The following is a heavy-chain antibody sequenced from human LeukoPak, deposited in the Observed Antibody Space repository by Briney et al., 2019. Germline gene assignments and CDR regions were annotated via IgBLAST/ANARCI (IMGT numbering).Heavy chain of an antibody. CDR2: INNDGTAT. CDR1: GFTFNYFW. V-gene: IGHV3-74*01. D-gene: IGHD3-22*01. CDR3: ARRGHYYDSNGYDMGDDAFDM. Sequence: GGSLRLSCAASGFTFNYFWMHWVRQVPGKRLVWVSGINNDGTATYYADSVRGRFTSSRDNAKNTLHLQMNSLRAEDTAVYYCARRGHYYDSNGYDMGDDAFDMWGQGTMVTVSS. J-gene: IGHJ3*02.